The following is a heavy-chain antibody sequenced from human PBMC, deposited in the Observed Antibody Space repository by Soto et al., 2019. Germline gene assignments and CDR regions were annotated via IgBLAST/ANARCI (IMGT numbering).Heavy chain of an antibody. Sequence: EVQLVESGGGLVKPGGSLRLSCAASGFTFSNAWMNWVRQAPGKGLEWVGRIKSKTDGGTTDYAAPVKGRFTISRDDTNNTLYLQMNSLKTEDAAVYYCTTDIGCSSTSCHYYYYYYGRDVWGQGTTVTVSS. V-gene: IGHV3-15*07. D-gene: IGHD2-2*01. J-gene: IGHJ6*02. CDR3: TTDIGCSSTSCHYYYYYYGRDV. CDR1: GFTFSNAW. CDR2: IKSKTDGGTT.